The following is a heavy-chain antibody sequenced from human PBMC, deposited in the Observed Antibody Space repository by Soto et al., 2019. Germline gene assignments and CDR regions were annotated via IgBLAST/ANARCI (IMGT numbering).Heavy chain of an antibody. CDR3: ARSGDTGSLGY. CDR1: GFTFSSYG. CDR2: IWYDGSNK. D-gene: IGHD3-10*01. J-gene: IGHJ4*02. Sequence: QVQLVESGGGVVQPGRSLRLSCAASGFTFSSYGMHWVRQAPGKGLEWVAVIWYDGSNKYYADSVKGRFTISRDNSKNTLHLQMNSLRAEDTAVYYCARSGDTGSLGYWGQGTLVTVSS. V-gene: IGHV3-33*01.